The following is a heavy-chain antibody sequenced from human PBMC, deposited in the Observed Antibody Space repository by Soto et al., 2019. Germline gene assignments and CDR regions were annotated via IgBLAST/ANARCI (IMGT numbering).Heavy chain of an antibody. Sequence: QVQLVQSGAEVKKPGASVKVSCKASGYTFTSYDINWVRQATGQGLEWMGWMNPNSGNTGYAQKFQGRVTMTRNTSTSQPYMELGSLISEDTAVYYCSRSYTAMASPGYWGQGTLVTVSS. CDR2: MNPNSGNT. J-gene: IGHJ4*02. CDR3: SRSYTAMASPGY. D-gene: IGHD5-18*01. V-gene: IGHV1-8*01. CDR1: GYTFTSYD.